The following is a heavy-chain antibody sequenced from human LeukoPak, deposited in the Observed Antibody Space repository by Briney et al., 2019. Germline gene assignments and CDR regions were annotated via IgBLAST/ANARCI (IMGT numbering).Heavy chain of an antibody. CDR2: IYYSGNT. CDR3: ARDSHSYGYYYYMDV. CDR1: GGSISSYY. Sequence: SETLSLTCTVSGGSISSYYWSWIRQPPGKGLEWIGYIYYSGNTNYNPSLKSRVTISVDTSKNQFSLKLSSVTAADTAVYYCARDSHSYGYYYYMDVWGKGTTVTVSS. J-gene: IGHJ6*03. V-gene: IGHV4-59*01. D-gene: IGHD5-18*01.